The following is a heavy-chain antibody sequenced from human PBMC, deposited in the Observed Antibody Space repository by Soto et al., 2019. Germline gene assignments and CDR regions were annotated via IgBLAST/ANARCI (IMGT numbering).Heavy chain of an antibody. CDR2: ISAYNDNT. D-gene: IGHD3-22*01. CDR1: GYTFTSYG. J-gene: IGHJ4*02. Sequence: QVQLVQSGAEVKKPGASVKVSCKASGYTFTSYGISWVRQAPGQGLEWMGWISAYNDNTNFAQKLQGRVTMTTDTSTSTAYLELRGLRSDDTAVYYCARDGSYYDSSGYYYNYFDYWGQGTLVIVSS. V-gene: IGHV1-18*01. CDR3: ARDGSYYDSSGYYYNYFDY.